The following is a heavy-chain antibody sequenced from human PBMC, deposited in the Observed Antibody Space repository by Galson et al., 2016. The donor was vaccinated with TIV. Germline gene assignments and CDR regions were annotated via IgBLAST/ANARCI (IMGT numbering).Heavy chain of an antibody. D-gene: IGHD3-22*01. V-gene: IGHV3-23*01. CDR3: TKVPSSGFSYYYGLDV. J-gene: IGHJ6*02. Sequence: SLRLSCVASGFTFSIFAMTWVRQAPGMGLEWVSAISGGGGSTYYADSVKGRFTVSRDNSKNTLFLQMNSLRAEDTAVYYCTKVPSSGFSYYYGLDVWGQGTTVTVSS. CDR2: ISGGGGST. CDR1: GFTFSIFA.